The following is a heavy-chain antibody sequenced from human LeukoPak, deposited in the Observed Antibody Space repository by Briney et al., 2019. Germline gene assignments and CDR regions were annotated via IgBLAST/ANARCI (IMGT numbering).Heavy chain of an antibody. D-gene: IGHD3-22*01. CDR3: ARSSGYDY. V-gene: IGHV1-46*01. CDR1: GYPFTSYY. Sequence: GASVQVSSKASGYPFTSYYMHWVRQAPGQGLEWMGTINPSGGSTSYAQKFQGRVTMTRDTSTSTVYMELSGLRSEDTAVYYCARSSGYDYWGQGTLVTVSS. J-gene: IGHJ4*02. CDR2: INPSGGST.